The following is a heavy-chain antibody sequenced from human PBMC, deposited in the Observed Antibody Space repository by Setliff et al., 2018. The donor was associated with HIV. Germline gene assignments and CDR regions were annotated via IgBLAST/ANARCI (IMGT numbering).Heavy chain of an antibody. J-gene: IGHJ4*02. CDR2: IYTSGTT. D-gene: IGHD2-8*02. CDR3: ARLIHTGLLYFDY. CDR1: GVSISGHF. Sequence: PSETLSLTCFVSGVSISGHFWGWIRQPPGKGLEWIGYIYTSGTTEYNPSLDSRVTISVDTSRDQFSLNLRSGTAADTALYFCARLIHTGLLYFDYWGLGMLVTVSS. V-gene: IGHV4-4*09.